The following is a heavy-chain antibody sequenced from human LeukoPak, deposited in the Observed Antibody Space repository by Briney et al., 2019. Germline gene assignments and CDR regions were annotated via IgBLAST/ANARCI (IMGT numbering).Heavy chain of an antibody. CDR1: GFTFTDHP. Sequence: GGSLRLSCVASGFTFTDHPMNWVRQAPGKGLEWVSSISSSSSYIYYADSVKGRFTISRDNAKNSLYLQMNSLRAEDTAVYYCARDKYGDYVIDYWGQGTLVTVSS. CDR2: ISSSSSYI. D-gene: IGHD4-17*01. CDR3: ARDKYGDYVIDY. J-gene: IGHJ4*02. V-gene: IGHV3-21*01.